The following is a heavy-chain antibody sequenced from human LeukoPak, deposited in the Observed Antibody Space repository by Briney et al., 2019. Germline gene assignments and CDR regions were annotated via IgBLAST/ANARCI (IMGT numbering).Heavy chain of an antibody. V-gene: IGHV3-21*01. CDR3: ARVGGDDAFDI. CDR2: ISSSSSYI. CDR1: GXTFSSYS. Sequence: GGSLRLSCAASGXTFSSYSMNWVRQAPGKGLEWVSSISSSSSYIYYADSVKGRFTISRDNAKNSLYLQMNSLRAEDTAVYYCARVGGDDAFDIWGQGTMVTVSS. D-gene: IGHD3-16*01. J-gene: IGHJ3*02.